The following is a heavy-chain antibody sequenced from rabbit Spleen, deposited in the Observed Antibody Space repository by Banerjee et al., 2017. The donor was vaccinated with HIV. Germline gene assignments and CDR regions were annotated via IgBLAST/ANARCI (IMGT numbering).Heavy chain of an antibody. V-gene: IGHV1S45*01. D-gene: IGHD4-1*01. Sequence: QEQLVESGGGLVKPGASLTLTCKASGFPFSNKAVMCWVRQAPGKGLEWIACINAITGKPVYASWAKGRFTVSKTSSTTVTLQMTSLTAADTAAYFCARDGYSRGWGIVLYYFNLWGPGTLVTVS. CDR1: GFPFSNKAV. CDR3: ARDGYSRGWGIVLYYFNL. J-gene: IGHJ4*01. CDR2: INAITGKP.